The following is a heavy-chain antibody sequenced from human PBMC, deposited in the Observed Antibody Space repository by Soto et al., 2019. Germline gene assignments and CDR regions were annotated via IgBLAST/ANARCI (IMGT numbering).Heavy chain of an antibody. V-gene: IGHV3-11*01. J-gene: IGHJ4*02. CDR3: ARAPGGVIYTPYYFAY. Sequence: GGSLRLSCAASGFTFSDYYMSLIRQAPGKGLEWVSYISSSGSTIYYADLVKGRFTISRDNAKNSLYLQMNSLRAEDTAVYYCARAPGGVIYTPYYFAYWGKGTLVTVSS. CDR2: ISSSGSTI. D-gene: IGHD3-3*01. CDR1: GFTFSDYY.